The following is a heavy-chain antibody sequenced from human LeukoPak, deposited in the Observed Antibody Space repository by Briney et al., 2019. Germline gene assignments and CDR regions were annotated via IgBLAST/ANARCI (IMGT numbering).Heavy chain of an antibody. CDR3: AKGRALVWFYYGMDV. J-gene: IGHJ6*02. V-gene: IGHV3-30*18. CDR1: GFTFSSYG. D-gene: IGHD3-10*01. Sequence: PGGSLRLSCAASGFTFSSYGMHWVRQAPGKGLEWVAVISYDGSNKYYADSVKGRFTISRDNSKNTLYLQMNSLRAEDTAVYYCAKGRALVWFYYGMDVWGQGTTVTVSS. CDR2: ISYDGSNK.